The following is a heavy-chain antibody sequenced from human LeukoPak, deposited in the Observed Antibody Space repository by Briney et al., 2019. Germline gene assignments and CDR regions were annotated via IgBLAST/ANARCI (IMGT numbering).Heavy chain of an antibody. CDR2: ISYDGSNK. Sequence: PGGSLRLSCAASGFTFSSYAMHWVRQAPGKGLEWVAVISYDGSNKYYADSVKGRFTISRDNSKNTLYLQMNSLRAEDTAVYYCARVGPRIVVVTATTFDYWGQGTLVTVSS. D-gene: IGHD2-21*02. V-gene: IGHV3-30*04. J-gene: IGHJ4*02. CDR1: GFTFSSYA. CDR3: ARVGPRIVVVTATTFDY.